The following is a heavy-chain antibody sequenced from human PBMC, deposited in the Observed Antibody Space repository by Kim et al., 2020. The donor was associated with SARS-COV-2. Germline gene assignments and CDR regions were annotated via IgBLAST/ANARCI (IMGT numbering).Heavy chain of an antibody. V-gene: IGHV4-31*03. Sequence: SETLSLTCTVSGGSISSGGYYWSWIRQHPGKGLEWIGYIYYSGSTYYNPSLKSRVTISVDTSKNQFSLKLSSVTAADTAVYYCARIPGIAVAGPLANYFDYWGQGTLVTVSS. CDR3: ARIPGIAVAGPLANYFDY. CDR2: IYYSGST. J-gene: IGHJ4*02. D-gene: IGHD6-19*01. CDR1: GGSISSGGYY.